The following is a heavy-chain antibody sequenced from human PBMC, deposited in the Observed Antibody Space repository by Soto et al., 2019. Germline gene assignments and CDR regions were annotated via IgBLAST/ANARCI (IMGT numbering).Heavy chain of an antibody. CDR1: GAPISSGGFY. J-gene: IGHJ5*02. Sequence: QVRLQESGPGLVRPSQTLSLTCNVSGAPISSGGFYWSWIRQHPGKGPEWIGYIYNSGTTFYNPSLGSPVTMSLDADKNYFSLELRSATVADTAVYYCAREPISTPRGVTQVDPWGQGTQVTVSS. V-gene: IGHV4-31*01. CDR2: IYNSGTT. D-gene: IGHD3-10*01. CDR3: AREPISTPRGVTQVDP.